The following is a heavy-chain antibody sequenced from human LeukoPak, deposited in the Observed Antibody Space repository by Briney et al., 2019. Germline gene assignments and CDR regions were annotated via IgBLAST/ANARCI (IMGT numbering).Heavy chain of an antibody. Sequence: PSETLSLTCTVSGDSISSSDYYWACMRQPSGRGLEWIGHSHTSGTMNYNASLKSRVRIYVETSKNQFPLRLSYVTAADTAVYFCARGILRDYYDSSGFYHRGGVGYWGQGTLVTVSS. V-gene: IGHV4-61*09. J-gene: IGHJ4*02. CDR3: ARGILRDYYDSSGFYHRGGVGY. CDR2: SHTSGTM. CDR1: GDSISSSDYY. D-gene: IGHD3-22*01.